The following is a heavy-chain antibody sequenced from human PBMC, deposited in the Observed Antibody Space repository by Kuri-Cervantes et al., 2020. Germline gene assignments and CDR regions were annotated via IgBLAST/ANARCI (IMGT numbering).Heavy chain of an antibody. Sequence: ASVKVSCKASGYTFTGYYMHWVRQAPGQGLERMGWINPNSGGTNYAQKFQGRVTMTRDTSISTAYMELSRLRSDDTAVYYCARDGGYCSGGSCYEWFDPWGQGTLVTVSS. V-gene: IGHV1-2*02. CDR1: GYTFTGYY. CDR3: ARDGGYCSGGSCYEWFDP. CDR2: INPNSGGT. J-gene: IGHJ5*02. D-gene: IGHD2-15*01.